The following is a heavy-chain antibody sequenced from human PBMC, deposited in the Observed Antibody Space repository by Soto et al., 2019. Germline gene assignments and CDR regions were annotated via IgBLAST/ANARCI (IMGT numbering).Heavy chain of an antibody. J-gene: IGHJ5*02. CDR1: GGSFSSYY. D-gene: IGHD5-12*01. V-gene: IGHV4-59*01. Sequence: PSETLSLTCTVSGGSFSSYYWSWIRQPPGKGLEWIGYVYYSGITNSNPSLKSRVTISVDTSKKQFSLELSSVTAADTAAYYCARGDISSPQWFDPWGQGTLVTVSS. CDR3: ARGDISSPQWFDP. CDR2: VYYSGIT.